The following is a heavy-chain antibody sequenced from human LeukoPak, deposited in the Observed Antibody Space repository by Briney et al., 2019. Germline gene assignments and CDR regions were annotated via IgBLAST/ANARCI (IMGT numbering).Heavy chain of an antibody. CDR3: ASKPYYDSSGYYYYYYGMDV. V-gene: IGHV1-2*02. CDR1: GYTFTGYY. Sequence: ASVKVSCKASGYTFTGYYMHWVRQAPGQGLEWMGWINPNSGGTNYAQKFQGGVTMTRDTSISTAYMELSRLRSDDTAVYYCASKPYYDSSGYYYYYYGMDVWGQGTTVTVSS. CDR2: INPNSGGT. D-gene: IGHD3-22*01. J-gene: IGHJ6*02.